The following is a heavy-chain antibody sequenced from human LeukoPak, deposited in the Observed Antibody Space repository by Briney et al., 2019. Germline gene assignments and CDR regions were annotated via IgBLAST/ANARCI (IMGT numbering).Heavy chain of an antibody. CDR1: GGSISSYY. CDR3: ARYTHDYGDHEFDY. Sequence: SETLSLTCTVSGGSISSYYWSWIRQPPGQGLEWIGYIYYSGSTNYNPSLKSRVTISIDTSKNQFSLKLRSVTAADTAVYFCARYTHDYGDHEFDYWGQGTLVTVSS. J-gene: IGHJ4*02. D-gene: IGHD4-17*01. CDR2: IYYSGST. V-gene: IGHV4-59*08.